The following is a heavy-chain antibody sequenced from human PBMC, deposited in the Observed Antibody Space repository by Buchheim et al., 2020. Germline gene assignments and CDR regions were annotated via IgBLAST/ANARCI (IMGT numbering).Heavy chain of an antibody. Sequence: QVQLVESGGGVVQPGRSLRLSCAASGFTFSSYAMHWVRQAPGKGLEWVAVISYDGSNKYYADSVKGRFTISRENSKNTLYLQMNSLRAEDTAVYYCAREEPYYYYGMDVWGQGTT. CDR1: GFTFSSYA. J-gene: IGHJ6*02. D-gene: IGHD1-14*01. CDR3: AREEPYYYYGMDV. V-gene: IGHV3-30-3*01. CDR2: ISYDGSNK.